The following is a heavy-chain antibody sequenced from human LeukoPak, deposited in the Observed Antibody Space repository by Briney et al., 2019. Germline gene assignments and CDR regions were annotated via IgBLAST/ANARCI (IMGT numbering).Heavy chain of an antibody. V-gene: IGHV1-8*01. CDR3: ARSGSPGYEFYYSYLDV. CDR1: GYTFTSDD. D-gene: IGHD3-10*01. Sequence: ASVKISCKASGYTFTSDDINWVRQATGQGLEWMGWMNPNSGNTGYAQKFYSRVTITRNTSISTAYMELSSLRSEDTAVYYCARSGSPGYEFYYSYLDVWGKGTTVTISS. CDR2: MNPNSGNT. J-gene: IGHJ6*03.